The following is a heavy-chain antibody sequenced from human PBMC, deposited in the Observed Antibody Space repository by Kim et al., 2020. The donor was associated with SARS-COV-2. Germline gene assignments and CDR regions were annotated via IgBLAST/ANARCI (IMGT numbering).Heavy chain of an antibody. CDR3: AKGSSYFDY. V-gene: IGHV3-30*02. J-gene: IGHJ4*02. Sequence: SNKYYADSVKGRFTISRDNSKNTLYLQMNSLRAEDTAVYYCAKGSSYFDYWGQGTLVTVSS. D-gene: IGHD6-19*01. CDR2: SNK.